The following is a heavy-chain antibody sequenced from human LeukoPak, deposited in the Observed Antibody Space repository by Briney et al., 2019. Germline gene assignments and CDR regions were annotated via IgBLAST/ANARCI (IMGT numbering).Heavy chain of an antibody. D-gene: IGHD2-15*01. CDR2: ITSSSTTI. Sequence: GGSLRLSCAASGFTFSTYSMNWVRQAPGKGLEWVSYITSSSTTIYYADSVKGRFTISRDNAKNSLYLQMNSLRAEDTAVYYCARGSALLALSFDYWGQGTLVTVSS. J-gene: IGHJ4*02. CDR3: ARGSALLALSFDY. CDR1: GFTFSTYS. V-gene: IGHV3-48*01.